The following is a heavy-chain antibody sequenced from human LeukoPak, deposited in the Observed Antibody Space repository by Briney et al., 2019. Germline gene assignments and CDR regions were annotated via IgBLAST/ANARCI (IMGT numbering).Heavy chain of an antibody. CDR1: GDSINIYY. J-gene: IGHJ5*02. V-gene: IGHV4-4*07. Sequence: SETLSLTCSVSGDSINIYYWFWVRQPAGKGLEWIGRITGSGSTNYNPSLESRVTMSVDTSKNQFSLRLTSVAAADSAVYYCARGAYDVLTGTHYNWCDPWGQGTLVIVSS. D-gene: IGHD3-9*01. CDR3: ARGAYDVLTGTHYNWCDP. CDR2: ITGSGST.